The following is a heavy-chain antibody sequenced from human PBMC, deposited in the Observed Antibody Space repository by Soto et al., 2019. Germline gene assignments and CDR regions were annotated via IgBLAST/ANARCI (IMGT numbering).Heavy chain of an antibody. CDR3: ARDPPRIGITMSLYGMDV. Sequence: GPSVKVSCKASGYTFTSYGISWVRQAPGQGLEWMGWISAYNGNTNYAQKLQGRVTMTTDTSTSTAYMELRSLRSDDTAVYYCARDPPRIGITMSLYGMDVWGQGTTVTVSS. J-gene: IGHJ6*02. CDR1: GYTFTSYG. V-gene: IGHV1-18*04. D-gene: IGHD3-3*01. CDR2: ISAYNGNT.